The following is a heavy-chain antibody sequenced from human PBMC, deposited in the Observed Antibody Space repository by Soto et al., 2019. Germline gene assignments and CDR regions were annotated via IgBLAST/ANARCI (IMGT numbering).Heavy chain of an antibody. CDR3: ARLERTVTGYYYYYGVDV. Sequence: SETLSLTCTVSGDSISAYYWSWIRQPPGKGLEWIGHIYNSGFTNYNPSLEGRATISVDTSRNYFSLKVRSVTTADTAVYYCARLERTVTGYYYYYGVDVWGQGTTVTVSS. D-gene: IGHD4-17*01. CDR1: GDSISAYY. CDR2: IYNSGFT. V-gene: IGHV4-59*01. J-gene: IGHJ6*02.